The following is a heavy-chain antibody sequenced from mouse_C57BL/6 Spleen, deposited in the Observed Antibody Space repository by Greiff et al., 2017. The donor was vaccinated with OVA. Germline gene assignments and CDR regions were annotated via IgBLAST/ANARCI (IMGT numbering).Heavy chain of an antibody. CDR2: IWSGGST. D-gene: IGHD2-4*01. V-gene: IGHV2-2*01. J-gene: IGHJ3*01. CDR1: GFSLTSYG. CDR3: ARKGDYDGTWFAY. Sequence: QVHVKQSGPGLVQPSQSLSITCTVSGFSLTSYGVHWVRQSPGKGLEWLGVIWSGGSTDYNAAFISRLSISKDNSKSQVFFKMNSLQADDTAIYYCARKGDYDGTWFAYWGQGTLVTVSA.